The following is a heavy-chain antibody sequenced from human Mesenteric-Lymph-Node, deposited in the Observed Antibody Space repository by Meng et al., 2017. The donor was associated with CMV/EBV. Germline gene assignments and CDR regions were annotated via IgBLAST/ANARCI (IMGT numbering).Heavy chain of an antibody. CDR2: ISSDGSST. D-gene: IGHD2-2*01. V-gene: IGHV3-74*01. J-gene: IGHJ4*02. Sequence: GGSLRLSCAASGFTFSSYWMHWVRQAPGKGLVWVSRISSDGSSTNYADSVKGRFTISRDNAKNTLYLQMNSLRAEDTAVYYCARTPLYCSSASCHTCDYWGQGTLVTVSS. CDR3: ARTPLYCSSASCHTCDY. CDR1: GFTFSSYW.